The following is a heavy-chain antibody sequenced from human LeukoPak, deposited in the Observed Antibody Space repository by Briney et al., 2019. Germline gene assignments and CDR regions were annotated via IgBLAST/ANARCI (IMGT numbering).Heavy chain of an antibody. CDR1: GASVNDYY. CDR2: VHYSGSS. CDR3: ARGGWSLDF. V-gene: IGHV4-59*02. J-gene: IGHJ4*02. Sequence: SETLSLTCTVSGASVNDYYWTWIRQTPGKGLEWIGYVHYSGSSDFNPSLKSRVTMSLASTENQLSLKVTSMTAADTAVYYCARGGWSLDFWGQGTLVTVSS.